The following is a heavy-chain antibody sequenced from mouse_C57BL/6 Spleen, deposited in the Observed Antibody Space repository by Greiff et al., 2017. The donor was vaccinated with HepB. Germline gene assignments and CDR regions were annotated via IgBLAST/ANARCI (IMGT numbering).Heavy chain of an antibody. V-gene: IGHV1-80*01. J-gene: IGHJ1*03. D-gene: IGHD1-1*01. CDR2: IYPGDGDT. Sequence: QVQLQQSGAELVKPGASVKISCKASGYAFSSYWMNWVKQRPGKGLEWIGQIYPGDGDTNYNGKFKGKATLTADKSSSTAYMQLSSLTSEDSAVYFCARPTSTVVGYFDVWGTGTTVTVSS. CDR1: GYAFSSYW. CDR3: ARPTSTVVGYFDV.